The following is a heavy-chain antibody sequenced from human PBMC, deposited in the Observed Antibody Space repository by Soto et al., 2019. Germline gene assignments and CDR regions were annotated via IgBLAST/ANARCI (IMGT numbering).Heavy chain of an antibody. Sequence: SETLSLTCTVSGGSISSYYWSWIRQPPGKGLEWIGYIYYSGSTNYNPSLKSRVTISVDTSKNQFSLKLSSVTAADTAVYYCARQTPYYDSSGYPHFDYWGQGTLVTVSS. CDR2: IYYSGST. CDR1: GGSISSYY. J-gene: IGHJ4*02. CDR3: ARQTPYYDSSGYPHFDY. D-gene: IGHD3-22*01. V-gene: IGHV4-59*08.